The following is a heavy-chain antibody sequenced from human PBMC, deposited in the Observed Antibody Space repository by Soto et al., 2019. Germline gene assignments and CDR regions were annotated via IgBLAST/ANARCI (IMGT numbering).Heavy chain of an antibody. CDR1: GFDFYSYA. CDR2: ISNDGSNV. D-gene: IGHD6-13*01. Sequence: QVQLVESGGGVVQPGASLRLSCAASGFDFYSYAMHWVRQAPGKGLEWMGVISNDGSNVYYADFVKGRFTISRDRSKNTLFLQGDSLRGDDTATYYCAKAILAATIGPYAMDVW. V-gene: IGHV3-30*18. J-gene: IGHJ6*01. CDR3: AKAILAATIGPYAMDV.